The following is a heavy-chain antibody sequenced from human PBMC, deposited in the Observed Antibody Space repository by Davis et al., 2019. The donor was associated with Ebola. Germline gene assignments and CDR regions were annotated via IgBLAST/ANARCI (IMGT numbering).Heavy chain of an antibody. CDR3: ARAGGWGDAFDI. D-gene: IGHD6-19*01. CDR2: ISWNSGSI. Sequence: SLKISCAASGFTFSSYAMSWVRQAPGKGLEWVSGISWNSGSIGYADSVKGRFTISRDNAKNSLYLQMNSLRAEDTAVYYCARAGGWGDAFDIWGQGTMVTVSS. V-gene: IGHV3-9*01. J-gene: IGHJ3*02. CDR1: GFTFSSYA.